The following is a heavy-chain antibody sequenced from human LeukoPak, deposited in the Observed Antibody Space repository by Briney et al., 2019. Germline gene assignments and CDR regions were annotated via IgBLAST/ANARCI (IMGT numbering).Heavy chain of an antibody. CDR3: STNYYDCSGYYYGLGH. D-gene: IGHD3-22*01. V-gene: IGHV4-4*07. Sequence: SETLSLTCTVSGGSINSYYWSWIRQPAGKGLEWIGRIYTSGSTNYNPSLQSRVTMSVDTSKNQLSLRLSSVTAADTAVYYCSTNYYDCSGYYYGLGHWGQGALVTVSS. CDR1: GGSINSYY. J-gene: IGHJ4*02. CDR2: IYTSGST.